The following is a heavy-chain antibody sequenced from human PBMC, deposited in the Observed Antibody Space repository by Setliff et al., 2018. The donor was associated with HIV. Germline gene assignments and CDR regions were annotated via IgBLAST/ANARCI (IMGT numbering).Heavy chain of an antibody. D-gene: IGHD1-1*01. Sequence: KLSETLSLTCKVSGDSISSGGYYWTWIRKPAGKGLEWIGHIYTSGNTNYNPSLKSRVSISVATSKNQFFLTLTSVTAADSAVYYCARLGEHDTGDLDVWGKGTTVTVSS. CDR3: ARLGEHDTGDLDV. CDR1: GDSISSGGYY. CDR2: IYTSGNT. V-gene: IGHV4-61*09. J-gene: IGHJ6*04.